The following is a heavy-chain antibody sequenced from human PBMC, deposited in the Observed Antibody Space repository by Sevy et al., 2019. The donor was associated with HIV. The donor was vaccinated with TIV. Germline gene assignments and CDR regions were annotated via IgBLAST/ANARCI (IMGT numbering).Heavy chain of an antibody. CDR3: PRQKNSGFDV. D-gene: IGHD6-19*01. CDR1: GDSVSRTDVA. Sequence: SPTISLTCAISGDSVSRTDVAWNWIRQSPSRGLEWLGRTWYASKWYNDYAISVKSRLTINPDTTRNQVSLHLSSVTPEDTAVYYSPRQKNSGFDVWGQGTEVTVSS. J-gene: IGHJ3*01. V-gene: IGHV6-1*01. CDR2: TWYASKWYN.